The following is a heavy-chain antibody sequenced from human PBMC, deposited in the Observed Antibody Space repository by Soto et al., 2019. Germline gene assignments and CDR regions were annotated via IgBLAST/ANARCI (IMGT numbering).Heavy chain of an antibody. CDR1: GYTFTNYW. J-gene: IGHJ6*02. CDR3: AASIFYYGMDV. CDR2: IYPGDSDT. Sequence: GESLKISCKGSGYTFTNYWIGWVRQMPGKGLEWMGIIYPGDSDTKYNPSFQGQVTISADKSITNTYLRWTSLKASDTAIYYCAASIFYYGMDVWGQGTTVTVSS. V-gene: IGHV5-51*01.